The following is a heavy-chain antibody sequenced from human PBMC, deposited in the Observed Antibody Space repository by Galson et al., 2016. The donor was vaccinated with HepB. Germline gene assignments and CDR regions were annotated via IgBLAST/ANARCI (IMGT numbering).Heavy chain of an antibody. J-gene: IGHJ6*02. D-gene: IGHD5-24*01. V-gene: IGHV3-48*02. CDR2: ISSSSSTI. CDR3: ARDGPGWVMATITILVYYYGMDV. Sequence: SLRLSCAASGFTFSGYSMNWVRQAPGKGLEWVSYISSSSSTIYYADAEKGRFTLPRDNAKNSLYLQMNSLSDEDTAVYYCARDGPGWVMATITILVYYYGMDVWGQGTTVTVSS. CDR1: GFTFSGYS.